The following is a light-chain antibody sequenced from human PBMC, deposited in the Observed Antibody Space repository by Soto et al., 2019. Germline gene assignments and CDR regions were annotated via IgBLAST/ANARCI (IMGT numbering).Light chain of an antibody. CDR3: QQHGSSPLLS. V-gene: IGKV3-20*01. CDR2: GVS. CDR1: QSVSNNY. J-gene: IGKJ4*01. Sequence: EIVLTLSPGTLSLSPGERATLSCRASQSVSNNYFVWYLQKLGQAPRLLIYGVSSRATGIPDRFSGSGSGTEFTLTTSKLEPEDFAVYYSQQHGSSPLLSFGGGTKAEIK.